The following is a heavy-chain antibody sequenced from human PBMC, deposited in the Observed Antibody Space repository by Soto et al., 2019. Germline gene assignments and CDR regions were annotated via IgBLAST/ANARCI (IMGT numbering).Heavy chain of an antibody. CDR1: GDTFIKNT. Sequence: QVQVVQSGPEMRKPGASVRVSCKASGDTFIKNTISWVRQAPGQGLEWMGWITGDKGTTDYAEKFRDRVTMTKDTSTTTAYMELRRLTSDDTAVYYCAGWTGYGRDVSDTWGHGTRVTVSS. D-gene: IGHD2-21*01. CDR2: ITGDKGTT. J-gene: IGHJ3*01. CDR3: AGWTGYGRDVSDT. V-gene: IGHV1-18*04.